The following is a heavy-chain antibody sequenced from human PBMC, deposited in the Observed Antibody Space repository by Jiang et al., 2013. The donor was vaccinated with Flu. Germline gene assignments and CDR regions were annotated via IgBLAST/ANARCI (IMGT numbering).Heavy chain of an antibody. D-gene: IGHD3-3*02. V-gene: IGHV1-18*04. CDR1: GYPFTTYG. Sequence: YGAEVKKPGASVRVSCKASGYPFTTYGITWVRQAPGQGLEWVGWISPYTGKTDYTEKLQGRLTMTTDTSTSTAYMELRSLISDDTAVYYCARDISVDKRWFDPWGQGTQVTVSS. J-gene: IGHJ5*02. CDR3: ARDISVDKRWFDP. CDR2: ISPYTGKT.